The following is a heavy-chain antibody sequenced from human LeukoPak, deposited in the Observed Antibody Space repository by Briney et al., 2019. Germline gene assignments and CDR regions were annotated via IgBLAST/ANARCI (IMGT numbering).Heavy chain of an antibody. Sequence: ASVKVSCKASGYTFTSYYMHWVRQAPGQGLEWMGIINPNGGSTSYAQIFQGRVTMTRDMSTSTVYMELNSLRAEDTAVYYCAKCLVAGTSYYYYYYMDVWGKGTTVTISS. J-gene: IGHJ6*03. CDR1: GYTFTSYY. D-gene: IGHD6-19*01. V-gene: IGHV1-46*01. CDR3: AKCLVAGTSYYYYYYMDV. CDR2: INPNGGST.